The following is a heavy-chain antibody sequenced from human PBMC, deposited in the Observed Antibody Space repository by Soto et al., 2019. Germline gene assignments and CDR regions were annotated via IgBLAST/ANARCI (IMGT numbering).Heavy chain of an antibody. Sequence: GESLKISCTASGFTFGDHALGWFRQAPGKGLEWLGFIRSKIYGGATEYAASVKDRFTISRDDSKSIAYLQMNSLRTEDTAVYYCSRDLVRSDRSGYWASDYWGLGTLVTVSS. CDR2: IRSKIYGGAT. D-gene: IGHD3-3*01. V-gene: IGHV3-49*03. CDR3: SRDLVRSDRSGYWASDY. CDR1: GFTFGDHA. J-gene: IGHJ4*02.